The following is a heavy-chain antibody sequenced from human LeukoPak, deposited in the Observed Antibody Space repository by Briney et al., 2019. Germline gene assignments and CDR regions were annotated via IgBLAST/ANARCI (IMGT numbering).Heavy chain of an antibody. CDR1: GGSISSYY. J-gene: IGHJ4*02. V-gene: IGHV4-59*01. D-gene: IGHD2-15*01. CDR2: IYYSGST. CDR3: AREVGYCSGGSCYSYFDY. Sequence: SETLSLTCTVSGGSISSYYWSWIRQPPGKGLEWIGYIYYSGSTNYNASLTNRVTISVDTSKNQFSLKLSSVTAADTAVYYCAREVGYCSGGSCYSYFDYWGQGTLVTVSS.